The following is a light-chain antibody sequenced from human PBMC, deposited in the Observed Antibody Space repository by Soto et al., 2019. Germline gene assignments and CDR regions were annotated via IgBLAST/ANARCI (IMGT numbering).Light chain of an antibody. CDR2: KAS. V-gene: IGKV1-5*03. CDR1: QSISVW. J-gene: IGKJ4*01. Sequence: DIRMTQSPSTLSASVGDRVTITCWASQSISVWLAWYQQKKGKAPKLLIYKASSLESGVPSRLSGSGYGTYLTITISSMQHEDLETYYCQQSYTNTLTFGGGTQVDIK. CDR3: QQSYTNTLT.